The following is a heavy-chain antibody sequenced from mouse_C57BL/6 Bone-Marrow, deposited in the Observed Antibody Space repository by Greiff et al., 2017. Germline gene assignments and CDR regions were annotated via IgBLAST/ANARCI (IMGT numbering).Heavy chain of an antibody. CDR3: ARWNYGSRDY. D-gene: IGHD1-1*01. Sequence: QVQLKQPGAELVMPGASVKLSCKASGYTFTSYWMHWVKQRPGQGLEWIGEIDPSDSYTNYNQKFKGKSTLTVDKSSSTAYMQLSSLTSEDSAVYYCARWNYGSRDYWGQGTTLTVSS. J-gene: IGHJ2*01. CDR1: GYTFTSYW. V-gene: IGHV1-69*01. CDR2: IDPSDSYT.